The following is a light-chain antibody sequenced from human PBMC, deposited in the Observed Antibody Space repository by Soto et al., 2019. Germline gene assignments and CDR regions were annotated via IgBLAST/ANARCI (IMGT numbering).Light chain of an antibody. J-gene: IGKJ1*01. Sequence: AIQVTQSPSSLSASVGDRVTITCRASQDIRGALAWYQQKPGKAPKLLIYDVSTLESGVPSRFSGSGSGTEFTLTISSLQPEDFATYYCLQDYNYLWAFGQGTKV. V-gene: IGKV1D-13*01. CDR1: QDIRGA. CDR2: DVS. CDR3: LQDYNYLWA.